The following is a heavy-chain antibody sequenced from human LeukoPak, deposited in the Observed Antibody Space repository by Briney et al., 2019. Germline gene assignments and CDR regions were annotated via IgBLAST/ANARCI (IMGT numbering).Heavy chain of an antibody. CDR2: IVGSGGST. Sequence: GGSLRLSCAASGLTFSNCAMSWVRQAPGKGLEWVSAIVGSGGSTYYADSVKGRFTISRDNSKNTLFLQMNSLRVEDTALYYCSKWGDYDVLTGYYDSDFWGQGTLVTVSS. V-gene: IGHV3-23*01. J-gene: IGHJ4*02. CDR3: SKWGDYDVLTGYYDSDF. CDR1: GLTFSNCA. D-gene: IGHD3-9*01.